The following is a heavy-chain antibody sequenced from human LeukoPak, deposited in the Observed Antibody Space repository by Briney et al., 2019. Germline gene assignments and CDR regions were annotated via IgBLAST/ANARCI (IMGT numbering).Heavy chain of an antibody. CDR2: ISGSGGST. Sequence: GGSLRLSCAASGFTFSSYSMNWVRQAPGKGLEWVSAISGSGGSTYYADSVKGRFTISRDNSKNTLYLQMNSLRAEDTAVYYCAADSSGYDYAFDIWGQGTMVTVSS. J-gene: IGHJ3*02. D-gene: IGHD3-22*01. CDR1: GFTFSSYS. V-gene: IGHV3-23*01. CDR3: AADSSGYDYAFDI.